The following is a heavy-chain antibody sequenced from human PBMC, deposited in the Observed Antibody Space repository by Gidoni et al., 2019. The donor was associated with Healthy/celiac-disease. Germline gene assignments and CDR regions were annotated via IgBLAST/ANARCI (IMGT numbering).Heavy chain of an antibody. CDR3: ARDEGERYCSGGSCYSGHYFDY. CDR2: ISSSSSTI. V-gene: IGHV3-48*01. D-gene: IGHD2-15*01. Sequence: EVQLVESGGGLVQPGGSLRLSCAASGFTFSRYSMTWVRQAPGKGLEWVSYISSSSSTIYYADSVKGRFTISRDNAKNSLYLQMNSLRAEDTAVYYCARDEGERYCSGGSCYSGHYFDYWGQGTLVTVSS. J-gene: IGHJ4*02. CDR1: GFTFSRYS.